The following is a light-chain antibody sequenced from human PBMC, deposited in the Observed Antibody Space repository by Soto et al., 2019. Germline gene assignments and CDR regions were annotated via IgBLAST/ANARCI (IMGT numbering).Light chain of an antibody. V-gene: IGLV2-14*01. CDR3: CSYTSSSTTTYL. J-gene: IGLJ1*01. Sequence: QSALTQPASVNGSPGQSITISYTGTSNDIGRYNYVSWYQQHPGKAPKLIIYDVSNRPSGVSNRFSGSKSGNTASLTVSGLQAEDEADYFCCSYTSSSTTTYLLGTGTKVTVL. CDR2: DVS. CDR1: SNDIGRYNY.